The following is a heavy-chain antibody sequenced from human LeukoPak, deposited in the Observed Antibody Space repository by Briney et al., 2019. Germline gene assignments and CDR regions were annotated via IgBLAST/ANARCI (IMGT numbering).Heavy chain of an antibody. Sequence: ASVKVSCKASGYTFTDYYMHWVRQAPGQGLEWMGWINPNNGGTNYAQKFQGRVTMTRDTSISTASMELSRLRSDDSAVYYCARAFWSGPYDAFDVWGQGTRVTVSS. CDR2: INPNNGGT. V-gene: IGHV1-2*02. D-gene: IGHD3-3*01. J-gene: IGHJ3*01. CDR3: ARAFWSGPYDAFDV. CDR1: GYTFTDYY.